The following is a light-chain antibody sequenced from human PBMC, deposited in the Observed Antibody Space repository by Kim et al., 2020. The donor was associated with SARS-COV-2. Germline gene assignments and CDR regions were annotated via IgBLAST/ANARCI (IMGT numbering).Light chain of an antibody. J-gene: IGKJ2*01. CDR2: GAS. CDR1: HIINNYY. Sequence: EIVLTQSPGTLSLSPGERATLSCRASHIINNYYLAWYQQQPGQAPKLLIFGASTRATGIPDRFSGSGSDTEFTLTISRLEPEDFAVYYCQQYSSFPYTFGQGTKLEIK. V-gene: IGKV3-20*01. CDR3: QQYSSFPYT.